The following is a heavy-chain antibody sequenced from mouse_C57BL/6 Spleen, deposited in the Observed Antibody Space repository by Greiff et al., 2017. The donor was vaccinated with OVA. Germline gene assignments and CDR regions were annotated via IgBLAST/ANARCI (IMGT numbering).Heavy chain of an antibody. CDR2: IYPGSGST. D-gene: IGHD2-4*01. CDR3: ARTYDYDDLAWFAY. Sequence: QVQLQQPGAELVKPGASVKMSCKASGYTFTSYWITWVKQRPGQGLEWIGDIYPGSGSTNYNEKFKSKATLTVDTSSSTAYMQLSSLTSEDSAVYYCARTYDYDDLAWFAYWGQGTLVTVSA. CDR1: GYTFTSYW. V-gene: IGHV1-55*01. J-gene: IGHJ3*01.